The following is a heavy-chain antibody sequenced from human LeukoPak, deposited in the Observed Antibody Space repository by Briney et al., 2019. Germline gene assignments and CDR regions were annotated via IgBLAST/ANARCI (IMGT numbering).Heavy chain of an antibody. CDR3: VREVPYYGSGSTFDY. D-gene: IGHD3-10*01. Sequence: GGSLRLSCAASGFTFSSYAMHWVRQAPGKGLEWVAVISYDGSNKYYADSVKGRFTISRDNSKNTLYLQMNSLRAEDTAVYYCVREVPYYGSGSTFDYWGQGTLVTVSS. CDR1: GFTFSSYA. J-gene: IGHJ4*02. V-gene: IGHV3-30*04. CDR2: ISYDGSNK.